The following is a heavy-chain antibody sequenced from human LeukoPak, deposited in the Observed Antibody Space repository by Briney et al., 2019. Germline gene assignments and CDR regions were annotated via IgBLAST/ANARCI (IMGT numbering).Heavy chain of an antibody. CDR2: IHHRGTT. Sequence: SEALSLTCIVSGGSISTNTYYWGWIRLPPGKGLEWIGEIHHRGTTYYNPSLRSRVTISVDTSKNQFSLRLTSVTAADTAVYYCARVTYNGYQHFDYWGQGNLVTVS. CDR3: ARVTYNGYQHFDY. J-gene: IGHJ4*02. D-gene: IGHD3-10*01. V-gene: IGHV4-39*07. CDR1: GGSISTNTYY.